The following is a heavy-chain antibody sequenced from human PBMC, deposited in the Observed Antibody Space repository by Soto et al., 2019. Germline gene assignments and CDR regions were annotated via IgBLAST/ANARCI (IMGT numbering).Heavy chain of an antibody. D-gene: IGHD3-10*01. CDR3: ARGGQGWGYYGSGSYQGYYYYYGMDV. CDR2: ISAYNGNT. J-gene: IGHJ6*02. Sequence: ASVKVSCKASGYTFTSYGISWVRQAPGQGLEWMGWISAYNGNTNYAQKLQGRVTMTTDTSTSTAYMELRSLRSDDTAVYYCARGGQGWGYYGSGSYQGYYYYYGMDVWGQGTTVTVSS. V-gene: IGHV1-18*01. CDR1: GYTFTSYG.